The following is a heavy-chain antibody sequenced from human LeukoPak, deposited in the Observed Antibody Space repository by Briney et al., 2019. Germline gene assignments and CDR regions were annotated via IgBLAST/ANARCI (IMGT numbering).Heavy chain of an antibody. CDR3: ARHVFSGYYDFWSGYYTPWFDP. J-gene: IGHJ5*02. V-gene: IGHV5-51*01. D-gene: IGHD3-3*01. Sequence: GESLKISCKGSGYSFTSYWIGWVRQMPGKGLEWMGIIHPGDSDTRYSPSFQGQVTISADKSISTAYLQWSSLKASDTAMYYCARHVFSGYYDFWSGYYTPWFDPWGQGTLVTVSS. CDR2: IHPGDSDT. CDR1: GYSFTSYW.